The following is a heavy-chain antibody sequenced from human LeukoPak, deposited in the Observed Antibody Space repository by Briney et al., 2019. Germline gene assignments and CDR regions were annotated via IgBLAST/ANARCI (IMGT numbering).Heavy chain of an antibody. J-gene: IGHJ4*02. CDR3: ARQESGMVATSNQYYFDY. CDR2: IYYSGST. Sequence: PSETLSLTCTVSGGSISSSSYYWGWIRQPPGKGLEWIGSIYYSGSTYYNPSLKSRVTISVDTSKNQLSLKLSSVTAADTAVYYCARQESGMVATSNQYYFDYWGQGTLVTVSS. V-gene: IGHV4-39*01. CDR1: GGSISSSSYY. D-gene: IGHD5-12*01.